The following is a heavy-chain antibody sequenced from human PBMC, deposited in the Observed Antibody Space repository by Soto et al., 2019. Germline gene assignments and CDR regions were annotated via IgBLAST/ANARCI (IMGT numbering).Heavy chain of an antibody. V-gene: IGHV4-34*01. J-gene: IGHJ6*03. Sequence: SETLSLTCAVYGGSFSGYYWSWIRQPPGKGLEWIGEINHSGSTNYTPSLKSRVTISVDTSKNQFSLELSSVTAADTAVYYCAREEYSSSPDYYYYYKDVWGKGTTVTVSS. CDR1: GGSFSGYY. D-gene: IGHD6-6*01. CDR3: AREEYSSSPDYYYYYKDV. CDR2: INHSGST.